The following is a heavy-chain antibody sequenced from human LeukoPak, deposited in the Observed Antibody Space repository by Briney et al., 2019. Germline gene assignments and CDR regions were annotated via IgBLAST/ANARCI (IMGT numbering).Heavy chain of an antibody. J-gene: IGHJ4*02. CDR3: ARESSGYFY. D-gene: IGHD3-22*01. CDR2: ISSGSSFI. V-gene: IGHV3-21*01. Sequence: PGGSLRPSCAASGFTFRTYSMNWVRQAPGKGLEWVSSISSGSSFIYYADSVKGRFTISRDNAKNSLFLQMNSLRAEDTAVYYCARESSGYFYWGQGTLVTVSS. CDR1: GFTFRTYS.